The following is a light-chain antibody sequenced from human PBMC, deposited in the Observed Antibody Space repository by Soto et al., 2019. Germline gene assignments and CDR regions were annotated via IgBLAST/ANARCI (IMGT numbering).Light chain of an antibody. CDR2: KVS. CDR3: MQDTHWLWT. CDR1: QSLVYSDGNTY. J-gene: IGKJ1*01. V-gene: IGKV2-30*01. Sequence: DVVMTQSPLSLPVTLGQPASISCRSSQSLVYSDGNTYLNWFQQRPGQSPRRLIYKVSNRASGVPDRFSGSGSGTDFTLKISRVEAEDVGVYYCMQDTHWLWTFGQGTKVEIK.